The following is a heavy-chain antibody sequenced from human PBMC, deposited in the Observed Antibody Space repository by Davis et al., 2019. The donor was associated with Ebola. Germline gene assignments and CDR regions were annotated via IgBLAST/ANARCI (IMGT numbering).Heavy chain of an antibody. D-gene: IGHD6-19*01. Sequence: PGGSLRLSCAASGFTFSSYAMHWVRQAPGKGLEWVAVIWYDGSNKYYADSVKGRFTISRDNSKNTLYLQMNSLRAEDTAVYYCARAPPRGSSGTDYWGQGTLVTVSS. CDR2: IWYDGSNK. J-gene: IGHJ4*02. V-gene: IGHV3-33*08. CDR1: GFTFSSYA. CDR3: ARAPPRGSSGTDY.